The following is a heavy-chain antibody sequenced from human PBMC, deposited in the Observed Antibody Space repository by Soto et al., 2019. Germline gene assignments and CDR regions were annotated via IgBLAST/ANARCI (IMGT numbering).Heavy chain of an antibody. CDR1: GFTFSSYE. CDR2: ISSSGSTI. J-gene: IGHJ4*02. V-gene: IGHV3-48*03. Sequence: EVQLVESGGGLVQPGGSLRLSCAASGFTFSSYEMNWVRQAPGKGLEWVSYISSSGSTIYYADSVKGRFTISRDNAKNSLYLQMNSLRAEDTAVYYCARGIKVVVTAFDYWGQGTLVTVSS. D-gene: IGHD2-21*02. CDR3: ARGIKVVVTAFDY.